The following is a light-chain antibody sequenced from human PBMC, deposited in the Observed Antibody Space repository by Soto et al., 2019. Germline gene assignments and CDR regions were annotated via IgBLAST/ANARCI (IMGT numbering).Light chain of an antibody. CDR3: QRYNNWPLT. Sequence: EIVLTQSPAALSVSPGERVTLSCRASQGIGDTLAWYQQKPGQTPRLLIYDSSTRAIGIPIRFSGSRSGTEFILNINGLQFEDFAVYYCQRYNNWPLTFGGGTKVDIK. CDR2: DSS. J-gene: IGKJ4*01. V-gene: IGKV3-15*01. CDR1: QGIGDT.